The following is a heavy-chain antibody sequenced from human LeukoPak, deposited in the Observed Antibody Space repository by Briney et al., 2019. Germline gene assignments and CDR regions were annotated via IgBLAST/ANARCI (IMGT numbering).Heavy chain of an antibody. CDR3: ARDGYSYGQGRYYYYYYMDV. V-gene: IGHV1-46*01. D-gene: IGHD5-18*01. CDR2: INPSGGST. CDR1: GYTFTSYY. J-gene: IGHJ6*03. Sequence: GASVKVSCEASGYTFTSYYMHWVRQAPGQGLEWMGIINPSGGSTSYAQKYQGRVTMTRDTSTSKNSLELRSLRPGDTAVYYFARDGYSYGQGRYYYYYYMDVWGKGTTVTVSS.